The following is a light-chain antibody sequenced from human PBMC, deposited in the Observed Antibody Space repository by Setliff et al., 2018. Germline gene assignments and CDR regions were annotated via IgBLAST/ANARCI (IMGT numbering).Light chain of an antibody. CDR1: SSDVGGYNY. J-gene: IGLJ1*01. V-gene: IGLV2-14*01. Sequence: QSVLTQPASVSGSPGQSITISCTGTSSDVGGYNYASWYQQHPGKAPKLMIYDVSNRPSGVSNRFSGSKSGNTAPLTISGLQAEDEADYYCCSYTISSTRVFGTGTKVTVL. CDR3: CSYTISSTRV. CDR2: DVS.